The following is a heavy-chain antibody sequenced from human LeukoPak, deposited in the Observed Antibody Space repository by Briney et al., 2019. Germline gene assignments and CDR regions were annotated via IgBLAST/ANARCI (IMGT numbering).Heavy chain of an antibody. V-gene: IGHV3-20*04. CDR1: GFTFEDFG. CDR3: VRVVSWGRSYYGSGSHKYYCYS. CDR2: INWSGNVT. Sequence: PGGSLRLSCAASGFTFEDFGMSWVRQPPGKGLEWVSGINWSGNVTESADSVKGRFTISRDNAKNSLNLHMNSLRDEDTAVYYCVRVVSWGRSYYGSGSHKYYCYSCGQGVLVTVSS. J-gene: IGHJ4*02. D-gene: IGHD3-10*01.